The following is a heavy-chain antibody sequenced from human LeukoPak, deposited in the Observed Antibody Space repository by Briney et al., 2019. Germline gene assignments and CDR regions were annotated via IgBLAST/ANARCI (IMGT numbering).Heavy chain of an antibody. V-gene: IGHV3-48*04. Sequence: PGGSLRLSCVASGFTFGSYSMNWVRQAPGKGLEWVSYISSSGSTIYYADSVKGRFTISRDNAKNSLYLQMNSLRAEDTAVYYCARRSSSRTFDYWGQGTLVTVSS. CDR3: ARRSSSRTFDY. CDR1: GFTFGSYS. CDR2: ISSSGSTI. D-gene: IGHD6-6*01. J-gene: IGHJ4*02.